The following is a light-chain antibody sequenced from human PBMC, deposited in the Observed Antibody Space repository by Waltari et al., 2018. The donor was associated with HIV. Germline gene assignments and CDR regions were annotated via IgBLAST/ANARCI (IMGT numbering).Light chain of an antibody. V-gene: IGLV1-51*01. CDR1: SSNIGNNY. Sequence: QSVLPQPPSVSAAPGQKVTISCSGSSSNIGNNYVSWFQQLPGTAPKLLIYDNNKRPSGIPDRFSGSKSGTSATLGITGLQTGDEADYYCGTWDSSLSAGLFGGGTKLTVL. J-gene: IGLJ2*01. CDR3: GTWDSSLSAGL. CDR2: DNN.